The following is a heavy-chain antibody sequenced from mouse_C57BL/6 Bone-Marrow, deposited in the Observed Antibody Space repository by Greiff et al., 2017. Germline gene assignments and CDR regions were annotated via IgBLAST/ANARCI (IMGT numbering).Heavy chain of an antibody. CDR2: IYHRSGNT. CDR3: ARENYYGSSSYYFDY. D-gene: IGHD1-1*01. CDR1: GYTFTSYG. Sequence: QVQLQQSGAELARPGASVKLSCKASGYTFTSYGISWVKQRTGQGLEWIGEIYHRSGNTYYNEKFKGKATLTADKSSSTAYMELRILTSEDSAFYCWARENYYGSSSYYFDYWGQGTTLTVTS. V-gene: IGHV1-81*01. J-gene: IGHJ2*01.